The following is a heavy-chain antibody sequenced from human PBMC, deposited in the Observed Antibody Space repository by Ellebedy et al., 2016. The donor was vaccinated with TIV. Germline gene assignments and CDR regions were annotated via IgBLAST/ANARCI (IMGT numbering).Heavy chain of an antibody. D-gene: IGHD3-22*01. Sequence: GESLKISCVASGFTFSSYWMSWVRQAPGKGLEWVGRIRKKTNGYTTEYAASVKGRFTVSRDDSMNSLYLQMNSLKAEDTAVYYCTREAYYYESSGRWVSYHFDYWGQGTPVTVSS. CDR1: GFTFSSYW. J-gene: IGHJ4*02. CDR3: TREAYYYESSGRWVSYHFDY. V-gene: IGHV3-72*01. CDR2: IRKKTNGYTT.